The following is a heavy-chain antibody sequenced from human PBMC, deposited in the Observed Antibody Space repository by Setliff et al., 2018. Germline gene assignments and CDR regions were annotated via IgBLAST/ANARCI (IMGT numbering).Heavy chain of an antibody. CDR2: FDPEDGET. CDR3: ARSRLRFLEWLLYPTGFDY. D-gene: IGHD3-3*01. J-gene: IGHJ4*02. V-gene: IGHV1-24*01. Sequence: ASVKVSCKVSGYTLTELSMHWVRQAPGKGLEWMGGFDPEDGETIYAQKFQGRVTMTEDTSTDTAYMELSSLRSEDTAVYYCARSRLRFLEWLLYPTGFDYWGQGTLVTVSS. CDR1: GYTLTELS.